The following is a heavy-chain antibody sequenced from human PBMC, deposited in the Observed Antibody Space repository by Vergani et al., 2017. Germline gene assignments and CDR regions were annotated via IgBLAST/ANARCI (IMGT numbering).Heavy chain of an antibody. J-gene: IGHJ6*02. V-gene: IGHV1-69*01. CDR1: GGTFSSYA. CDR3: AKDQAGPAASDYYYGMDV. D-gene: IGHD2-2*01. CDR2: IIPIFGTA. Sequence: QVQLVQSGAEVKKPGASVKVSCKASGGTFSSYAISWVRQAPGQGLEWMGGIIPIFGTANYAQKFQGRVTITADESTSTAYMELSSLRSEDTAVYYCAKDQAGPAASDYYYGMDVWGQGTTVTVSS.